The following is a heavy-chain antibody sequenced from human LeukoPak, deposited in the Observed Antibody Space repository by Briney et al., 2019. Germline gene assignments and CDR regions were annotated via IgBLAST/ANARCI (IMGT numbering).Heavy chain of an antibody. Sequence: GESLKISCKGSGYTFSTYWIAWVRQMPGKDLEWMGIIYPGDSDSRYSPSFQGQVTISVDKSISTAYLQWSSLKASDTAMYYCARQREQLFQIDFWGQGTLVTVSS. D-gene: IGHD1-26*01. V-gene: IGHV5-51*01. J-gene: IGHJ4*02. CDR3: ARQREQLFQIDF. CDR1: GYTFSTYW. CDR2: IYPGDSDS.